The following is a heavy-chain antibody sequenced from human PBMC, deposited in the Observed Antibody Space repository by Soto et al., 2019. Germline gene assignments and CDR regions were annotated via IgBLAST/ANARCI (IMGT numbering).Heavy chain of an antibody. CDR2: INPNSGDT. Sequence: QVQLVQSGAEVKKLGASVKVSCKASGYTFTAYYIHWVRQAPGQGLEWVGWINPNSGDTNYAQRFQGWVTMTGDTSVSTAYMDLTRLRSDDTAVYYCARGGYTYGYGLDYWGRGTLVTVSS. CDR1: GYTFTAYY. J-gene: IGHJ4*02. CDR3: ARGGYTYGYGLDY. D-gene: IGHD5-18*01. V-gene: IGHV1-2*04.